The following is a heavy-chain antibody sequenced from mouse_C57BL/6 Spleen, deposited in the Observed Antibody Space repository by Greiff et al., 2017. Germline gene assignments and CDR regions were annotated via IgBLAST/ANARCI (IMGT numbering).Heavy chain of an antibody. D-gene: IGHD4-1*01. CDR2: INPSSGYT. J-gene: IGHJ2*01. V-gene: IGHV1-4*01. CDR1: GYTFTSYT. CDR3: AREDWDAYYFDY. Sequence: VQLQQSGAELARPGASVKMSCKASGYTFTSYTMHWVKQRPGQGLEWIGYINPSSGYTKYNQKFKDKATLTADKSSSTAYMQLSSLTSEDSAVYYCAREDWDAYYFDYWGQGTTLTVSS.